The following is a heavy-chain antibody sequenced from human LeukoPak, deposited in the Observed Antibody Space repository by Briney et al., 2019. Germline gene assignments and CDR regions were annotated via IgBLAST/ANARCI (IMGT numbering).Heavy chain of an antibody. J-gene: IGHJ4*02. D-gene: IGHD1-26*01. CDR3: ARVAVGATFFDY. V-gene: IGHV4-59*01. Sequence: SETLSLTCTVSGGSISSYYWSWLRQPPGKGLEWIGYIYYSGSTNYNPSLKSRVTISVDTSKNQFSLKLSSVAAADTAVYYCARVAVGATFFDYWGQGTLVTVSS. CDR1: GGSISSYY. CDR2: IYYSGST.